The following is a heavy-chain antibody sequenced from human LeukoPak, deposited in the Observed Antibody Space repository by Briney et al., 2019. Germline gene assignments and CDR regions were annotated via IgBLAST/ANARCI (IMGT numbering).Heavy chain of an antibody. CDR2: IYWNDDK. V-gene: IGHV2-5*01. J-gene: IGHJ5*02. Sequence: SGPTLVNPTQTLTLTCTFSGFSLSTSGVGVGWIRQPPGKALEWLALIYWNDDKRYSPSLKSRLTITKDTSKNHVVLTMTNMDPVDTATYYCAHSFYDSSGYYSDWFDPWGQGTLVTVSS. CDR3: AHSFYDSSGYYSDWFDP. CDR1: GFSLSTSGVG. D-gene: IGHD3-22*01.